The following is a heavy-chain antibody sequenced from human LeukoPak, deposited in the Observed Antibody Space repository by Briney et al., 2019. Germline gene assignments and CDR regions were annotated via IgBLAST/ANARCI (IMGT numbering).Heavy chain of an antibody. V-gene: IGHV4-34*01. D-gene: IGHD3-3*01. Sequence: SETLSLTCAVYGGSFSGYYWSWIRQPPGKGLEWIGEINHSGSTNYNPSLKSRVTISVDTSKNQFSLKLSSVTAADTAVYYSARGMTIFGVDETYGMDVWGQGTTVTVSS. CDR2: INHSGST. J-gene: IGHJ6*02. CDR3: ARGMTIFGVDETYGMDV. CDR1: GGSFSGYY.